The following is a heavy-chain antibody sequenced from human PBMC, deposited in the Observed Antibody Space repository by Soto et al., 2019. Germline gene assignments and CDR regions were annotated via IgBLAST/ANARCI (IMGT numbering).Heavy chain of an antibody. V-gene: IGHV3-23*01. CDR3: AKVDVSTAGSFDY. CDR1: GFTFSRHG. CDR2: INPSGDST. D-gene: IGHD6-13*01. J-gene: IGHJ4*02. Sequence: LRLSCVASGFTFSRHGLSWVRQAPGKGLEWVSTINPSGDSTFYADSVKGRFTISRDNSKNTVYLQMNSLSVGDTAVYLCAKVDVSTAGSFDYWGQGALVTV.